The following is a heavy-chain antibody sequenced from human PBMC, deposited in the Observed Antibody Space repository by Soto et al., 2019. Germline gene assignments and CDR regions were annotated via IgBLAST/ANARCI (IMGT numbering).Heavy chain of an antibody. Sequence: SETLSLTCAVYGGSFSGYYWSWIRQPPGKGLEWIGEINHSGSTNYNPSLKSRVTISVDTSKNQFSLKLSSVTAADTAVYYCARVRRYCSSTSCHGGAYYYMDVWGKGTTVTVSS. V-gene: IGHV4-34*01. CDR2: INHSGST. D-gene: IGHD2-2*01. CDR3: ARVRRYCSSTSCHGGAYYYMDV. CDR1: GGSFSGYY. J-gene: IGHJ6*03.